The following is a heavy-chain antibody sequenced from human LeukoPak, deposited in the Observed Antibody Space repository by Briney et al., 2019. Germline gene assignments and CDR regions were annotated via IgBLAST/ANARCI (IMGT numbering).Heavy chain of an antibody. J-gene: IGHJ3*02. Sequence: PGGSLRLSCAASGFTFSSYWMHWVRQAPGKGLVWVSRIDSYGSSTSFADSVKGRFTISRDNAKNTLYLQMNRLSAEDTAVYYCARVDSSGSDAFDIWGQGTMVTVSS. D-gene: IGHD3-22*01. CDR3: ARVDSSGSDAFDI. CDR1: GFTFSSYW. CDR2: IDSYGSST. V-gene: IGHV3-74*01.